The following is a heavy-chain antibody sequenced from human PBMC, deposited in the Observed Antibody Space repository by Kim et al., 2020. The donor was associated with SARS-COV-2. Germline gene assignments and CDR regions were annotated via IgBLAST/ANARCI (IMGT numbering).Heavy chain of an antibody. Sequence: ANYAHKFQGRVTSTADESTSTAYMELSSLRSEDTAVYYCARIGDYYVFDYWGQGTLVTVSS. CDR3: ARIGDYYVFDY. D-gene: IGHD3-10*02. CDR2: A. V-gene: IGHV1-69*01. J-gene: IGHJ4*02.